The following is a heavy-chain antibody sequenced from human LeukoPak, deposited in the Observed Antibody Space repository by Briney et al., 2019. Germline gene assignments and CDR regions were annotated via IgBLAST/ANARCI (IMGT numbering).Heavy chain of an antibody. CDR1: GFSLSTSRRG. CDR3: AHRRKTLSENWFHP. CDR2: IYWDDGK. Sequence: SGPTLAKPTQTLTLTRTFSGFSLSTSRRGVGWIRQAPGKALERLAGIYWDDGKIYSPSLKSRLTITKDTSKDQVVLTMTNMDPVDTATYYCAHRRKTLSENWFHPWGQGTLVTVSS. V-gene: IGHV2-5*02. J-gene: IGHJ5*02. D-gene: IGHD4-23*01.